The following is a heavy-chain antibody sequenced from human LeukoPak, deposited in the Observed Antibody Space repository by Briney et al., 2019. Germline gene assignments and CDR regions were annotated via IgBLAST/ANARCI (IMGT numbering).Heavy chain of an antibody. CDR3: AVEGYCSGGSCYTNWFDS. Sequence: GGSLRLSGVAPEFTFRSYSMNWVRKSPGKGLEWVSYISSSGTTKYYADSVKGRFTISRDNVKNSLYLQMNSLRDEDTAVYYCAVEGYCSGGSCYTNWFDSWGQGTLVTVSS. CDR2: ISSSGTTK. CDR1: EFTFRSYS. J-gene: IGHJ5*01. V-gene: IGHV3-48*02. D-gene: IGHD2-15*01.